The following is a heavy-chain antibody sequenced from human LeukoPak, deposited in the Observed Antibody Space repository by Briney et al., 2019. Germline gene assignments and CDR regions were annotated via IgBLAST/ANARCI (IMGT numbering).Heavy chain of an antibody. CDR1: GGSFSGYY. CDR2: INHSGST. CDR3: ARGLTYYYMDV. V-gene: IGHV4-34*01. J-gene: IGHJ6*03. Sequence: SETLSLTCAVYGGSFSGYYWSWIRQPPGKGLEWIGEINHSGSTNYNPSLKSRVTISVDTSKNQFSLKLSSVTAADTAGYYCARGLTYYYMDVWGKGTTVTVSS.